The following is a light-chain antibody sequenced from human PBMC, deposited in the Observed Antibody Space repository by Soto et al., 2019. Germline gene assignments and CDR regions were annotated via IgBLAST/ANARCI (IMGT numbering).Light chain of an antibody. CDR3: QQYNTYRT. J-gene: IGKJ1*01. CDR1: QSISGW. Sequence: DIQLTQSPSTLSASVGDRVTITCRASQSISGWLAWYQQKPGKAPKLMIYDASSLENGVPSRFSGSGSGTEFTLTISSLQPDDFATYYCQQYNTYRTFGQGTKVDIK. CDR2: DAS. V-gene: IGKV1-5*01.